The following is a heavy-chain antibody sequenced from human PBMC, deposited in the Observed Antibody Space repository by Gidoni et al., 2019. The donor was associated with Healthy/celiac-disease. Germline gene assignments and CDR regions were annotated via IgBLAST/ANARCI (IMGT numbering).Heavy chain of an antibody. CDR1: AGSISSGSYY. CDR2: IYTSGST. V-gene: IGHV4-61*02. Sequence: QVQLHDSGPGLVKPSQTLSLTCTVSAGSISSGSYYWSWIRQPAGKGLEWIGRIYTSGSTNYNPSLKSRVTMSVDTAKNQFSLKLSSVTAADTAVYYCARGAAAGTEFDYWGQGTLVNVSS. CDR3: ARGAAAGTEFDY. J-gene: IGHJ4*02. D-gene: IGHD6-13*01.